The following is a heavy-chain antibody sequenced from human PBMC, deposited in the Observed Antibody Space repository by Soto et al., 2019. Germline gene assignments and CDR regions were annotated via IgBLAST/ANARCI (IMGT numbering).Heavy chain of an antibody. CDR1: GFTVGNNY. J-gene: IGHJ4*02. D-gene: IGHD3-10*01. CDR3: AKGGRGSASHYNSFGY. CDR2: IYSTGTT. V-gene: IGHV3-53*01. Sequence: EVQLVESGGGLIQPGGSLKLSCAASGFTVGNNYMSWVRQAPGKGLEWVSLIYSTGTTKYADSVKGRYTVSRDNPKNTLYLQMNSLRAEDTAVSYCAKGGRGSASHYNSFGYWGQGTLVTVSS.